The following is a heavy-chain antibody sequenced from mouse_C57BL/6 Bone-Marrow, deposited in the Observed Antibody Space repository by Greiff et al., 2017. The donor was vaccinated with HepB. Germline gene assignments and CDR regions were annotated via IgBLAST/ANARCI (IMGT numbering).Heavy chain of an antibody. D-gene: IGHD1-1*01. CDR2: IDPSDSYT. CDR1: GYTFTSYW. J-gene: IGHJ2*01. Sequence: VQLQQPGAELVMPGASVKLSCKASGYTFTSYWMHWVKQRPGQGLEWIGEIDPSDSYTNYNQKFKGKSTLTVDKSSSTAYMQLRSLTSEDSAVYYCAREFITTVVATYYFDYWGQGTTLTVSS. CDR3: AREFITTVVATYYFDY. V-gene: IGHV1-69*01.